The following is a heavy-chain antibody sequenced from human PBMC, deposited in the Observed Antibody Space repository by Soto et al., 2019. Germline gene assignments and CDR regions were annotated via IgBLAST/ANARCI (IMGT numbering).Heavy chain of an antibody. CDR1: GGSISSGGYY. CDR2: IYYSGST. J-gene: IGHJ5*02. D-gene: IGHD5-12*01. V-gene: IGHV4-31*11. Sequence: SETLSLTCAVSGGSISSGGYYWSWIRQHPGKGLEWIGCIYYSGSTYYNPSLKSRVTISVDTSKNQFSLKLSSVTAADTAVYYCARDKRVATEQNWFDPWGQGTLVTVSS. CDR3: ARDKRVATEQNWFDP.